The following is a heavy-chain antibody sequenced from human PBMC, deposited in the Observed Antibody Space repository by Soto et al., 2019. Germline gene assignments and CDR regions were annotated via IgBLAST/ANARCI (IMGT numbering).Heavy chain of an antibody. CDR2: ISSSGSTI. D-gene: IGHD2-15*01. J-gene: IGHJ5*02. V-gene: IGHV3-48*03. CDR1: GFTFSSYE. CDR3: ARGPPRHIVVVVAATGWFDP. Sequence: EVQLVESGGGLVQPGGSLRLSCAASGFTFSSYEMNWVRQAPGKGLEWVSYISSSGSTIYYADSVKGRFTISRDNAKNSLYLQMNSLRAEDTAVYYCARGPPRHIVVVVAATGWFDPWGQGTLVTVSS.